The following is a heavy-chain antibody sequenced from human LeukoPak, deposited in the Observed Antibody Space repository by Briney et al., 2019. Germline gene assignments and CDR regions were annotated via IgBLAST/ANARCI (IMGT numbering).Heavy chain of an antibody. V-gene: IGHV3-48*01. CDR2: ISSSSSTI. Sequence: PGGSLRLSCAGSGFTFSRYGFKWVRQAPGKGLEWVSYISSSSSTIYYADSVKGRFTISRDNAKNSLYLQMNSLRAEDTAVYYCARSGYDYVWGSYRYLDYWGQGTLVTVSS. J-gene: IGHJ4*02. D-gene: IGHD3-16*02. CDR1: GFTFSRYG. CDR3: ARSGYDYVWGSYRYLDY.